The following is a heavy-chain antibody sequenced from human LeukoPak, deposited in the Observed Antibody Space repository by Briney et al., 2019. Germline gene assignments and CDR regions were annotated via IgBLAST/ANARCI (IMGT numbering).Heavy chain of an antibody. CDR3: ARELQAVAAA. V-gene: IGHV1-2*02. CDR2: INPNSGGT. Sequence: GASVKVSCKASEYTFTGYYMRWVRQAPGQGLEWMGWINPNSGGTNYAQKFQGRVTMTRDTSISTTYMELSRLRSDDTAVYYCARELQAVAAAWGQGTLVTVSS. CDR1: EYTFTGYY. J-gene: IGHJ4*02. D-gene: IGHD6-13*01.